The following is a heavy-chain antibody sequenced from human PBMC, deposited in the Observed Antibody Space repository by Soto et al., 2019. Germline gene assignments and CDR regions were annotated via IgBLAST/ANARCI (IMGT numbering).Heavy chain of an antibody. CDR1: GGSISTYY. V-gene: IGHV4-59*01. CDR3: ARNLDGYNPYIFDY. CDR2: ITYSGST. J-gene: IGHJ4*01. Sequence: PSETLSLTCTVSGGSISTYYWRWIRQPPGKGLEWIGYITYSGSTNYNPAIKSRVTISVDTSKNQFSLKLSSVTAADRAVYYCARNLDGYNPYIFDYWGHGTLVTVSS. D-gene: IGHD5-12*01.